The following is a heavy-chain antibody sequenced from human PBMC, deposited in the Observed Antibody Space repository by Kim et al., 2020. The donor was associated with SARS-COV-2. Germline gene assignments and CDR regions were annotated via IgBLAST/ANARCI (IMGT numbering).Heavy chain of an antibody. CDR2: ISYDGSNK. Sequence: GGSLRLSCAASGFTFSSYGMHWVRQAPGKGLEWVAVISYDGSNKYYADSVKGRFTISRDNSKNTLYLQMNSLRAEDTAVYYCARDSRMVRGPLGYWGQGTLVTVSS. D-gene: IGHD3-10*01. V-gene: IGHV3-33*05. CDR1: GFTFSSYG. CDR3: ARDSRMVRGPLGY. J-gene: IGHJ4*02.